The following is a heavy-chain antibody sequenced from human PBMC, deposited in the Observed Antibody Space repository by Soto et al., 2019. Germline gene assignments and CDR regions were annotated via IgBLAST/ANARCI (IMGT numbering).Heavy chain of an antibody. V-gene: IGHV3-23*01. J-gene: IGHJ4*02. CDR3: AKDGESSSWPPYYFYY. D-gene: IGHD6-13*01. CDR1: GFTFSSYA. CDR2: ISGSAGST. Sequence: GGSLRLSCAASGFTFSSYAMSWVRQAPGKGLEWVSTISGSAGSTFYADSVKGRFTISRDNPKDTLYLQMNSLRAEDTAIYYCAKDGESSSWPPYYFYYWGQGSLVTVSS.